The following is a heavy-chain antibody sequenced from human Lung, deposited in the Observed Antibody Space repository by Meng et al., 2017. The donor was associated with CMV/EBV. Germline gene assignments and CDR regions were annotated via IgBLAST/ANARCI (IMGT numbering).Heavy chain of an antibody. CDR1: EFTFSSYG. CDR3: ARELYYDILTGPRAFDV. J-gene: IGHJ3*01. V-gene: IGHV3-30-3*01. D-gene: IGHD3-9*01. Sequence: GGSXRLXXAASEFTFSSYGVHWVRQAPGEGLEWVAFISYGGGKEYYADSVKGRFTISRDNSKNMLFLQMDSLRPDDTAVYYCARELYYDILTGPRAFDVXGQGXMVTVSS. CDR2: ISYGGGKE.